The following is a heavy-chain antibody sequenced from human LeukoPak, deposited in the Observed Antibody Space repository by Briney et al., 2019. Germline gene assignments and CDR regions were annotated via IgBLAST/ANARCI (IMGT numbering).Heavy chain of an antibody. CDR1: GGTFSSYA. CDR2: IIPILGIA. V-gene: IGHV1-69*04. D-gene: IGHD1-26*01. J-gene: IGHJ5*02. Sequence: SVKVSCKASGGTFSSYAISWVRQAPGQGLEWMGRIIPILGIANYAQKFQGRVMITADKSTSTAYTELSSLRSEDTAVYFCARGYSATYGRFDPWGQGTLVTVSS. CDR3: ARGYSATYGRFDP.